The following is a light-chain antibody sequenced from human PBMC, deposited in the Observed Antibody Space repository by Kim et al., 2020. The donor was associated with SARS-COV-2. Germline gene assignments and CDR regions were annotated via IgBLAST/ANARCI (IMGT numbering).Light chain of an antibody. J-gene: IGKJ5*01. Sequence: LVPGERATPSCRASQSVSIYLAWYQQKPGQAPRLLIYDASNRATGIPARFSGSGSGTDFTLTISSLEPADFAVYYCQHRNGWPITFGQGTRLEIK. V-gene: IGKV3-11*01. CDR3: QHRNGWPIT. CDR1: QSVSIY. CDR2: DAS.